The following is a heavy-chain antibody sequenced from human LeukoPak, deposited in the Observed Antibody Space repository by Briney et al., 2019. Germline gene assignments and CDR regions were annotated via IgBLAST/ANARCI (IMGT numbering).Heavy chain of an antibody. CDR1: GFTFSSYA. V-gene: IGHV3-33*01. CDR3: ARVAMSDSSGYCDY. Sequence: GGSLRLSCAASGFTFSSYAMHWVRQAPGKGLEWVAVIWYDGSNKNYADSVKGQFTISRDNSKNTLYLQMNSLRAEDTAVYYCARVAMSDSSGYCDYWGQGTLVTVSS. J-gene: IGHJ4*02. CDR2: IWYDGSNK. D-gene: IGHD3-22*01.